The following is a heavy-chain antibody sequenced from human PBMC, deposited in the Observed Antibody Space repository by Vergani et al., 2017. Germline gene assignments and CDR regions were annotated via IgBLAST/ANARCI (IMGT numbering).Heavy chain of an antibody. CDR1: GYTFTSYY. V-gene: IGHV1-46*01. CDR2: INPSGGST. CDR3: ARRYCSGGSCYSGFDY. D-gene: IGHD2-15*01. J-gene: IGHJ4*02. Sequence: QVQLVQSGAEVKKPGASVKVSCKASGYTFTSYYMHWVRQAPGQGLEWMGIINPSGGSTSYAQKFQGRVTMTRDTSTSTVYMEVSSLRSEDTAVYYCARRYCSGGSCYSGFDYWGQGTLVTVSS.